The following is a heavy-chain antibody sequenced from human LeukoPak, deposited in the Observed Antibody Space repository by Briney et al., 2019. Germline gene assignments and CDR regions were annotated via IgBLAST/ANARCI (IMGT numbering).Heavy chain of an antibody. Sequence: PSETLSLTCTTSGVSISRFYWSWVRQPPGKGLEWIGNIYSGVPTYFNPSLKSRVIISVDKSKNQFSLNLTSVTAADTAMYYCVQTTGWPGFDYWGQGILVTVSS. V-gene: IGHV4-4*09. D-gene: IGHD1-1*01. J-gene: IGHJ4*02. CDR2: IYSGVPT. CDR1: GVSISRFY. CDR3: VQTTGWPGFDY.